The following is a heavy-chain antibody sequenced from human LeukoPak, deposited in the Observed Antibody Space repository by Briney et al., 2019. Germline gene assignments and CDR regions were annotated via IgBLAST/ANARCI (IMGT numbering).Heavy chain of an antibody. CDR2: IWYDGSNK. J-gene: IGHJ4*02. CDR1: GFTFSSYG. V-gene: IGHV3-33*01. Sequence: PGGSLRLSCAASGFTFSSYGMPWVRQAPGKGLEWVAVIWYDGSNKYYADSVKGRFTISRDNSKNTLYLQMNSLRAEDTAVYYCARDPQAIVVVPAAPLYYFDYWGQGTLVTVSS. CDR3: ARDPQAIVVVPAAPLYYFDY. D-gene: IGHD2-2*01.